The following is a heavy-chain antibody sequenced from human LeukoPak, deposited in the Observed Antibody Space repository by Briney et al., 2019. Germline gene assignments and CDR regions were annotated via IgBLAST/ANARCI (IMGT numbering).Heavy chain of an antibody. CDR3: ARDSPPHVRPYGSGSILGY. CDR1: GFTVSSNY. CDR2: IYSGGST. D-gene: IGHD3-10*01. Sequence: GGSLRLSCAASGFTVSSNYMSWVRQAPGKGLGWVSVIYSGGSTYYADSVKGRFTISRDNSKNTPYLQMNSLRAEDTAVYYCARDSPPHVRPYGSGSILGYWGQGTLVTVSS. V-gene: IGHV3-53*01. J-gene: IGHJ4*02.